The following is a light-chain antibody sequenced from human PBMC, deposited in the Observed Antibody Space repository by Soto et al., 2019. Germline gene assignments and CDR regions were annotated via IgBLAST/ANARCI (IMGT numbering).Light chain of an antibody. V-gene: IGKV3-20*01. CDR2: GAS. J-gene: IGKJ2*01. Sequence: EIVLTQSPGTLSLSPGERATLSCRASQSVTSSYLAWYQQKPGQAPRLLIYGASSRATGIPDRFSGSGSGTDFTLTISRLEPEDFAVYYYQLYGSSLMYTFGQGTKLEIK. CDR1: QSVTSSY. CDR3: QLYGSSLMYT.